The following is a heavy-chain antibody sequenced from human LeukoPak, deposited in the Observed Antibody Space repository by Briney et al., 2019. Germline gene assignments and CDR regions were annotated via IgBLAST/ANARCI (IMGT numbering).Heavy chain of an antibody. D-gene: IGHD3-3*01. CDR3: ARGSYYDFWSGPLDFDY. Sequence: ASVKVSCKASGYTFTGYYMHWVRQAPGQGLEWMGWINPNSGGTNYAQKFRGRVTMTRDTSISTAYMELSRLRSDDTAVYYCARGSYYDFWSGPLDFDYWGQGTLVTVSS. CDR2: INPNSGGT. J-gene: IGHJ4*02. CDR1: GYTFTGYY. V-gene: IGHV1-2*02.